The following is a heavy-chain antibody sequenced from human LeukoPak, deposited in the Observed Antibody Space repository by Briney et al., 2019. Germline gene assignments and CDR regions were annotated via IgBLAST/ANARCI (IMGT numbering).Heavy chain of an antibody. Sequence: PGGSLRLSCAASGFTFSSYSMNWVRQAPGRGLEWVSSISSSSSYIYYADSVKGRFTISRDNAKNSLYLQMNSLRAEDTAVYYCARKTSYSSSWYLDPWGQGTLVTVSS. D-gene: IGHD6-13*01. CDR3: ARKTSYSSSWYLDP. J-gene: IGHJ5*02. V-gene: IGHV3-21*01. CDR2: ISSSSSYI. CDR1: GFTFSSYS.